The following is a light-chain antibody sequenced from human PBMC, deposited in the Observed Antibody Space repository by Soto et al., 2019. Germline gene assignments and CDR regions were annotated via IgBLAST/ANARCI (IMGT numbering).Light chain of an antibody. J-gene: IGKJ1*01. CDR1: QSISSW. Sequence: DIQMTQSPSTLSASVGDRVTITCRASQSISSWLAWYQQKPGKAPKLLIYDASSLESGVPSRFSGSGSGTEFTLTISSLQPDDSATYYCQQYNSYSWKFGQGPKVDIK. V-gene: IGKV1-5*01. CDR3: QQYNSYSWK. CDR2: DAS.